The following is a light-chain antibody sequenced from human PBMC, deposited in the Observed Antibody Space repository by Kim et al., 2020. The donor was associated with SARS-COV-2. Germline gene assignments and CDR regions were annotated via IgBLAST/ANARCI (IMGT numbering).Light chain of an antibody. CDR2: RNN. J-gene: IGLJ3*02. CDR3: AAWDDSLSGWV. V-gene: IGLV1-47*01. CDR1: SSHIGSNY. Sequence: QSVTISCSGSSSHIGSNYVYWYQQLPGMAPKLLIYRNNQRPSGVPDRFSGSKSGTSASLAISGLRSEDEADYYCAAWDDSLSGWVFGGGTKLTVL.